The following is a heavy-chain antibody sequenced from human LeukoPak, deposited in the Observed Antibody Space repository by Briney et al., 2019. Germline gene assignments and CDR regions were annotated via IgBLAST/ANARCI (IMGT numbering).Heavy chain of an antibody. J-gene: IGHJ6*02. CDR1: GGSTSSDY. CDR3: ARDVSIRDYYYGMDV. Sequence: PSETLSLTCTVSGGSTSSDYWSWIRQPPGKGLEWIGYIYYSGSTSYNPSLKSRVTISVDTSKNQFSLRLSSVTAADTAMYYCARDVSIRDYYYGMDVWGQGTTVTVSS. V-gene: IGHV4-59*01. CDR2: IYYSGST. D-gene: IGHD3-10*01.